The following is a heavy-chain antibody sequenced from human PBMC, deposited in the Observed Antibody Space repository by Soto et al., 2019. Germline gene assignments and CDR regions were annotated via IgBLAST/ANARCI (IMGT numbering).Heavy chain of an antibody. V-gene: IGHV3-74*01. CDR1: GFTFSSYW. D-gene: IGHD3-3*01. Sequence: GGSLRLSCAASGFTFSSYWMHWVRQAPGKGLVWVSRINSDGSSTSYADSVKGRFTISRDNAKNTLYLQMNSLRAEDTAVYYCAGGATTNYYDFWSDPSGYYYYMDVWGKGTTVTVSS. J-gene: IGHJ6*03. CDR2: INSDGSST. CDR3: AGGATTNYYDFWSDPSGYYYYMDV.